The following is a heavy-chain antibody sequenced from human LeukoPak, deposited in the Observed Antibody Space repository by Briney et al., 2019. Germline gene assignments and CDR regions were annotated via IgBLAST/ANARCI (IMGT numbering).Heavy chain of an antibody. V-gene: IGHV1-24*01. CDR2: FDPEDGET. Sequence: ASVKVSCKVSGYTLTELSMHWVRQAPGKGLEWMGGFDPEDGETIYAQKFQGRVTMTEGTSTDTAYMELSSLRSEDTAVYYCATGLRDFDYWGQGTLVTVSS. D-gene: IGHD5-18*01. CDR1: GYTLTELS. J-gene: IGHJ4*02. CDR3: ATGLRDFDY.